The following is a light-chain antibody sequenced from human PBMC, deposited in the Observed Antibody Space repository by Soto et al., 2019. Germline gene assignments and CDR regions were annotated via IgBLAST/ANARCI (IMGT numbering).Light chain of an antibody. CDR2: GAS. Sequence: ETVMTQSPGTLSMSPGERATLSCRASQSLSGNLAWYQQKPGQAPRLLISGASTRATDIPARFSGSGSGTEFTLTISSLQSEDFAIYYCQQYNYWPPSFGPGTKVDV. CDR3: QQYNYWPPS. J-gene: IGKJ3*01. V-gene: IGKV3-15*01. CDR1: QSLSGN.